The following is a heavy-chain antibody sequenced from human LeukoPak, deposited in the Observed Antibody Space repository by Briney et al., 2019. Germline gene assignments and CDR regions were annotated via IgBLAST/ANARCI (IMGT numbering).Heavy chain of an antibody. J-gene: IGHJ4*02. Sequence: ASVKVSCKASRGTFSSYAISWVRQAPGQGLEWMGGIIPIFGTANYAQKFQGRVTITADESTSTAYMELSSLRSEDTAVYYCAREASGGYDSSGYYPFDYWGQGTLVTVSS. CDR2: IIPIFGTA. D-gene: IGHD3-22*01. CDR3: AREASGGYDSSGYYPFDY. CDR1: RGTFSSYA. V-gene: IGHV1-69*13.